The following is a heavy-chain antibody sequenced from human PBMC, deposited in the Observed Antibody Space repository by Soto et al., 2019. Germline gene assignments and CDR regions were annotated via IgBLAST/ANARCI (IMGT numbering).Heavy chain of an antibody. CDR1: GGAISRYY. J-gene: IGHJ6*02. CDR2: IHHSGST. CDR3: ARQGFGQLHGLVDV. D-gene: IGHD3-10*01. Sequence: PSETLSLTCTVSGGAISRYYWSWIRQPPGKGLEWIGYIHHSGSTSYNPSLKSRVTMSVDTSKNQFSLKVSSVTAADTALYYCARQGFGQLHGLVDVWGPGTTVTSP. V-gene: IGHV4-59*08.